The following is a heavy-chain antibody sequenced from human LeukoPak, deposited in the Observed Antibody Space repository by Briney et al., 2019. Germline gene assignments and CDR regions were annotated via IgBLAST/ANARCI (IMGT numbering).Heavy chain of an antibody. CDR3: ARDFNKGTAMVNYYYYGMDV. Sequence: PARSLRLSCAASGFTFSSYAMHWVRQAPGKGLEWVAVISYDGSNKYCADSVKGRFTISRDNSKNTLYLQMNGLRAEDTAVYYCARDFNKGTAMVNYYYYGMDVWGQGTTVTVSS. V-gene: IGHV3-30-3*01. J-gene: IGHJ6*02. CDR1: GFTFSSYA. D-gene: IGHD5-18*01. CDR2: ISYDGSNK.